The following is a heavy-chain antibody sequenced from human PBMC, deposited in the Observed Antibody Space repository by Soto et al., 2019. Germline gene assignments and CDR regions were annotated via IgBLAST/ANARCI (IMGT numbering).Heavy chain of an antibody. CDR1: GFTFSSYS. V-gene: IGHV3-21*01. D-gene: IGHD3-16*01. Sequence: EVQLVESGGGLVKPGGSLRLSCAASGFTFSSYSMNWVRQAPGKGLEWVSSISSSSSYIYYADSVKGRFTISRDNAKNSLYLQMNSLRAEDTAVYYCARVGGQGNAGNDAFDIWGQGTMVTVSS. CDR2: ISSSSSYI. CDR3: ARVGGQGNAGNDAFDI. J-gene: IGHJ3*02.